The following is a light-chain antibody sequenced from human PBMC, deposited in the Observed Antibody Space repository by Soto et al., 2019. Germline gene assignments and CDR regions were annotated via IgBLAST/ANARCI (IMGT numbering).Light chain of an antibody. Sequence: QSLLTQPPSLSGAPGQRVTISCSGSSSNVGAASDVYWYQQLPGTAPRLLISVNNKRPSGVPDRFSGSKSGTSASLAITGLRPEDEADYYCQSYDDTLSGSWVFGTGTKVTGL. CDR2: VNN. V-gene: IGLV1-40*01. CDR3: QSYDDTLSGSWV. CDR1: SSNVGAASD. J-gene: IGLJ1*01.